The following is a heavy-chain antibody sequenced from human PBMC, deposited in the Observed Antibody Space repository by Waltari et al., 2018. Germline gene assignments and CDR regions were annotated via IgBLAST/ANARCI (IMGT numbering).Heavy chain of an antibody. CDR1: GFAFSEHG. D-gene: IGHD3-10*02. Sequence: QVQLVESGGGVVRPGGALRLSCAASGFAFSEHGMHWGQQAPGKGLEWVAVISYDGGSEYYAYSVKGRFTVSRDNSQDTLFLQMNSLRAEDTAVYYCAEDLDVAVPHVLTYAFDFWGQGTTVTVSS. CDR2: ISYDGGSE. CDR3: AEDLDVAVPHVLTYAFDF. V-gene: IGHV3-30*18. J-gene: IGHJ3*01.